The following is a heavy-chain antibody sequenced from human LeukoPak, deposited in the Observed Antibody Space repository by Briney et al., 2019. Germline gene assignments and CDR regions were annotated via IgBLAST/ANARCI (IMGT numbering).Heavy chain of an antibody. CDR1: GGSISSGGYY. D-gene: IGHD2-2*01. J-gene: IGHJ3*02. CDR2: IYYSGST. CDR3: ARFGDIVVVPAALDAFDI. Sequence: SETLSLTCTVSGGSISSGGYYWSWIRQHPGKGLEWIGYIYYSGSTYYNPSLKGRVTISVDTSKNQFSLKLSSVTAADTAVYYCARFGDIVVVPAALDAFDIWGQGTMVTVSS. V-gene: IGHV4-31*03.